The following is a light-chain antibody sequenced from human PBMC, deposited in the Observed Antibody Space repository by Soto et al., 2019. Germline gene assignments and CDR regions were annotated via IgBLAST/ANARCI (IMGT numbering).Light chain of an antibody. CDR1: QSLLYSDGNTY. CDR2: KVS. CDR3: MQATHWPRT. V-gene: IGKV2-30*01. J-gene: IGKJ1*01. Sequence: DVVMTQSPLSLPVTLGQPASISCRSSQSLLYSDGNTYLNWFHQRPGQSPRRLIYKVSNRDSGVPVRFSGRGSGTDFTLKISRVEAEDVVVYYCMQATHWPRTFGQGTKVEIK.